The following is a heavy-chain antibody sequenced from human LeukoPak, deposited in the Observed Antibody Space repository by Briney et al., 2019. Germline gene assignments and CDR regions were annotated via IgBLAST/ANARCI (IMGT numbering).Heavy chain of an antibody. CDR3: ARALWGNWHDLMDY. D-gene: IGHD1-1*01. CDR2: ISSNGGST. J-gene: IGHJ4*02. Sequence: GGSLRLSCAASGFTFSSYAMHWVRQAPGKGLEYVSAISSNGGSTYYANSVKGRVTISRDNAKNSLYLQMNSLRAEDTAVYYCARALWGNWHDLMDYWGQGTQVTVSS. V-gene: IGHV3-64*01. CDR1: GFTFSSYA.